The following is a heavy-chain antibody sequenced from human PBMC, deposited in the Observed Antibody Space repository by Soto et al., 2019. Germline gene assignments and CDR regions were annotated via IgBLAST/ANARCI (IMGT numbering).Heavy chain of an antibody. V-gene: IGHV3-9*01. D-gene: IGHD6-13*01. CDR1: GFTFDDYA. Sequence: LRLSCAASGFTFDDYAMHWVRQAPGKGLEWVSGISWNSGSIGYADSVKGRFTISRDNAKNSLYLQMNSLRAEDTALYYCAKVPLDSSSWYGDYFDYWGQGTLVTVSS. CDR2: ISWNSGSI. CDR3: AKVPLDSSSWYGDYFDY. J-gene: IGHJ4*02.